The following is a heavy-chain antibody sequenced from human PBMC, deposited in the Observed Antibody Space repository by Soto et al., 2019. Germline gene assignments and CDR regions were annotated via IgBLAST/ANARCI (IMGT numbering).Heavy chain of an antibody. D-gene: IGHD2-21*02. CDR1: GFTFSSYG. CDR2: VSFDGTNK. V-gene: IGHV3-30*18. CDR3: AKLPNCGGDCYFDY. Sequence: QVQLVESGGGVVQPGRSLRLSCAASGFTFSSYGMHWVRQAPGKGLEWVARVSFDGTNKYYADSVKGRFTISRDNSKNTLYLQMNTLRAEDTAVYYCAKLPNCGGDCYFDY. J-gene: IGHJ4*03.